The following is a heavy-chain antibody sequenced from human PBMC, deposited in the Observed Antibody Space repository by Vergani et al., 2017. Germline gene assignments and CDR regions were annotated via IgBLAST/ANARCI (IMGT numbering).Heavy chain of an antibody. CDR2: IYYSGTT. J-gene: IGHJ4*02. D-gene: IGHD3-10*01. CDR3: ATQYASGRYKH. Sequence: QLQLQESGPGLVKPSETLSLTCAVSGASIGSTSDYWAWIRQPPGKGLEWIATIYYSGTTYYNPSLKSRVTISIDTSKNQFSLKLTSVTATDTAMYYCATQYASGRYKHWGQGTLVTVSS. CDR1: GASIGSTSDY. V-gene: IGHV4-39*01.